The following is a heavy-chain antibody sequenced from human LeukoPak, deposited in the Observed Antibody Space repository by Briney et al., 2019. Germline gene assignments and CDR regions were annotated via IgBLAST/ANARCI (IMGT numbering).Heavy chain of an antibody. J-gene: IGHJ6*02. CDR3: ARVPGYSYALVYYGMDV. V-gene: IGHV3-11*01. D-gene: IGHD5-18*01. CDR1: GFTFSDYY. CDR2: ISSSGSTI. Sequence: PGGSLRLSCAASGFTFSDYYMSWIRQAPGKGLEWVSYISSSGSTIYYADSVKGRFTISRGNAKNSLYLQMNSLRAEDTAVYYCARVPGYSYALVYYGMDVWGQGTAVTVSS.